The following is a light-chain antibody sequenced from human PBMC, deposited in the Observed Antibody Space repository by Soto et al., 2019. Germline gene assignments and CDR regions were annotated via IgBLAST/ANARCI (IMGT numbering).Light chain of an antibody. V-gene: IGKV1-9*01. CDR3: QQLNSYPLT. Sequence: DIQLTQSPSTLSASVGDRDTITCRASQGISSYLAWYQQKPGKAPKLLIYAASTLQSGVPSRFSGSGSGTEFTLTISSLQPEDFATYYCQQLNSYPLTFGGGTKVDIK. J-gene: IGKJ4*01. CDR2: AAS. CDR1: QGISSY.